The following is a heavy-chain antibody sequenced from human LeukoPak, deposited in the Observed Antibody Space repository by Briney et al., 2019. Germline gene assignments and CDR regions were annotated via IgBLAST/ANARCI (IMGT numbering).Heavy chain of an antibody. CDR2: IYYSGST. Sequence: SETLSLTCTVSGASISSYYWSWIRQPPGKGLEWIGYIYYSGSTNYNPSLKSRVTISRDTSKNHFSLRLSSVTAADTAVYYCARDGLSLPPRRFGMDVWGQGTTVTVSS. CDR3: ARDGLSLPPRRFGMDV. J-gene: IGHJ6*02. CDR1: GASISSYY. D-gene: IGHD3-16*02. V-gene: IGHV4-59*01.